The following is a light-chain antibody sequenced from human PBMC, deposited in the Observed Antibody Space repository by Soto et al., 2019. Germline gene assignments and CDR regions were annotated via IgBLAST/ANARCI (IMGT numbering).Light chain of an antibody. J-gene: IGLJ3*02. CDR1: SSDVGGYNY. CDR2: EVS. CDR3: NSYAGSNNWV. Sequence: QSALTQPACVSGSPGQSITISCTGTSSDVGGYNYVSWYQQHPGKAPKLMIYEVSKRPSGVPDRFSGSKSGNTASLTVSGLQAEDEADYYCNSYAGSNNWVFGGGTKLTVL. V-gene: IGLV2-8*01.